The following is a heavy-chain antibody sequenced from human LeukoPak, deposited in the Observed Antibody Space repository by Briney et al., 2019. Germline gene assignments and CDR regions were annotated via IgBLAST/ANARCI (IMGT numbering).Heavy chain of an antibody. Sequence: ASVKVSCKASGYTFTSYGISWVRQAPGQGLEWMGWISAYNGNTNYAQKLQGRVTMTTDTSTSTAYMELRSLRSDDTAVYYCARVKLSGDYYGSGSQDYWGQGTLVTVSS. V-gene: IGHV1-18*01. CDR1: GYTFTSYG. CDR3: ARVKLSGDYYGSGSQDY. J-gene: IGHJ4*02. CDR2: ISAYNGNT. D-gene: IGHD3-10*01.